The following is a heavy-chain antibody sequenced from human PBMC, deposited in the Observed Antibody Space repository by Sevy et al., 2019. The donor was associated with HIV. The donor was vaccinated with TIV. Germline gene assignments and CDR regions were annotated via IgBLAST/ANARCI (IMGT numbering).Heavy chain of an antibody. D-gene: IGHD5-12*01. V-gene: IGHV3-23*01. CDR1: EFTFSNYA. J-gene: IGHJ6*02. CDR3: AKSSGYDVHFNGMDV. Sequence: GGSLRLSCTASEFTFSNYAMTWVRQAPGRGLEWVSGISGSGDATYYVDSGKGRFTISRDNSKNTLYLRMNSLRAEDTALYYCAKSSGYDVHFNGMDVWGQGTTVTVSS. CDR2: ISGSGDAT.